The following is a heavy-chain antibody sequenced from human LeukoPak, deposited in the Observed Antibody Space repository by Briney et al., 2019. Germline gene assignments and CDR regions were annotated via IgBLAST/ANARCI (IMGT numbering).Heavy chain of an antibody. V-gene: IGHV3-23*01. Sequence: GGSLRLSCAASGFTFTNYAMTWVRQVPGKGLEWVSHISGSGGSSYHVDSVKGRFTISRDNSKNTLYLQMNSLRAADTAVYYCAKSYYYNSGSWGIFDYWGQGTLVTVSS. CDR3: AKSYYYNSGSWGIFDY. D-gene: IGHD3-10*01. J-gene: IGHJ4*02. CDR1: GFTFTNYA. CDR2: ISGSGGSS.